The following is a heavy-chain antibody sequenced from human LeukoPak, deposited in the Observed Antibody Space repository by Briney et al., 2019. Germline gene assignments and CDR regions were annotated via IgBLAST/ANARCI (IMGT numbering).Heavy chain of an antibody. Sequence: GGSLRLSCAASGFTFSGYAMHWVRQAPGKGLEWVAVISYDGTNKYYADSVKGRFTISRDSSKNTLYLQMNSLRAEDTAVYYCAKDRSILRYFDWLLPYFDYWGQGTLVTVSS. V-gene: IGHV3-30*04. CDR1: GFTFSGYA. CDR2: ISYDGTNK. J-gene: IGHJ4*02. CDR3: AKDRSILRYFDWLLPYFDY. D-gene: IGHD3-9*01.